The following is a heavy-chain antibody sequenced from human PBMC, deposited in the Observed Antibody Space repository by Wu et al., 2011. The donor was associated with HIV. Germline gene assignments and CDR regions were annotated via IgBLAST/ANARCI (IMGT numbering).Heavy chain of an antibody. Sequence: QVQLVQSGAEVKKPGASVKASCKASGYTFTSYYFTWVRQAPGQGLEWMGWISAYNGKTYYAQKLQGRVTMTTDTSTSTAYMELRSLTSDDTAVYYCARGGGLNSWHTKNDYWGQGTLVTVSS. D-gene: IGHD6-13*01. CDR3: ARGGGLNSWHTKNDY. V-gene: IGHV1-18*01. CDR1: GYTFTSYY. J-gene: IGHJ4*02. CDR2: ISAYNGKT.